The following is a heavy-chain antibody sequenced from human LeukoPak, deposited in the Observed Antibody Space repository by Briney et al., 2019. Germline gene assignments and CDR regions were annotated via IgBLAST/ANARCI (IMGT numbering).Heavy chain of an antibody. D-gene: IGHD3-10*01. J-gene: IGHJ4*02. CDR1: GSSIASLNW. CDR3: ARKTDAKSYYPD. V-gene: IGHV4-28*05. CDR2: IYYTGSI. Sequence: SDTLSLTCSVSGSSIASLNWWGWIRQPPGKGLEWIGYIYYTGSIYYNPSLKSRVTMSVDTSKNHFSLRLSSVTAVDTALYYCARKTDAKSYYPDGGQGTLVTVSS.